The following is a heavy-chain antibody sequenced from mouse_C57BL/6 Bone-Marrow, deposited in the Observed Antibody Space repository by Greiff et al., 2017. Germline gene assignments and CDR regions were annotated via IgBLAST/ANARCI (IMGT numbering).Heavy chain of an antibody. J-gene: IGHJ2*01. D-gene: IGHD1-1*02. CDR2: IDPENGDT. CDR3: TTGGNFDY. Sequence: VQLQQSGAELVRPGASVKLSCTASGFNIKDDYMHWVKQRPEQGLEWIGWIDPENGDTEYASKFQGKATITADTSYNTEYLQLSSLTSEDTAVYYCTTGGNFDYCYQGTTLTVSS. V-gene: IGHV14-4*01. CDR1: GFNIKDDY.